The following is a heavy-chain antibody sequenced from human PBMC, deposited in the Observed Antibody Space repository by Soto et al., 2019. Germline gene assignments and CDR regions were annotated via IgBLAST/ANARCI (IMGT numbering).Heavy chain of an antibody. CDR2: ISYDGSNK. D-gene: IGHD4-4*01. V-gene: IGHV3-30*18. J-gene: IGHJ6*03. CDR1: GFTFSSYG. CDR3: ANHPITTVTLPPDYYMDV. Sequence: GGSLRLSCAASGFTFSSYGMHWVRQAPGKGLEWVAVISYDGSNKYYADSVKGRFTISRDNSKTTLYLQMNSLRAEDTAVYYGANHPITTVTLPPDYYMDVWGKGTTVTVSS.